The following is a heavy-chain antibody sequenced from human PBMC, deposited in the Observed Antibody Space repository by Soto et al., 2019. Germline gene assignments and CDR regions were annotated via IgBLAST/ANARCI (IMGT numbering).Heavy chain of an antibody. J-gene: IGHJ4*02. CDR1: GGSISSSSYY. V-gene: IGHV4-39*02. CDR3: ARARIVVAGTIVDY. Sequence: LSETLSLTCIVSGGSISSSSYYWGWIRQPPGKGLEWIGSIYYSGDTYYNPSLKSRVTISVDTSKNHFSLKLTSVTAADTAVYYCARARIVVAGTIVDYWGQGTLVTVSS. CDR2: IYYSGDT. D-gene: IGHD6-19*01.